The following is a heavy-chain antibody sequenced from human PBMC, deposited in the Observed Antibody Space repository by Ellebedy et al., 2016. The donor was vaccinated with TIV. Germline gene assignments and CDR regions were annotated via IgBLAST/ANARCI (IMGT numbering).Heavy chain of an antibody. Sequence: SETLSLXCSVSGVSVSDYYWSWVRQPPGKGLEWIGSVYYSGSTNSNPSLKSRVTISVDTSKNQFSLKLSSVTAADTAVYYCARDQAYCTSTSCPDPYYYYGMDVWGQGTTVTVSS. V-gene: IGHV4-59*02. CDR2: VYYSGST. CDR3: ARDQAYCTSTSCPDPYYYYGMDV. J-gene: IGHJ6*02. CDR1: GVSVSDYY. D-gene: IGHD2-2*01.